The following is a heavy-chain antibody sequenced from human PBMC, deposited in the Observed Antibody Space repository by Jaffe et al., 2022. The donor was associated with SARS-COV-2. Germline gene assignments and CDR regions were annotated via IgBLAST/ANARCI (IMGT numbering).Heavy chain of an antibody. J-gene: IGHJ4*02. CDR1: GGSFSGYY. CDR2: INHSGST. CDR3: ARGPTYYDFWSGYRSYYFDY. V-gene: IGHV4-34*01. Sequence: QVQLQQWGAGLLKPSETLSLTCAVYGGSFSGYYWSWIRQPPGKGLEWIGEINHSGSTNYNPSLKSRVTISVDTSKNQFSLKLSSVTAADTAVYYCARGPTYYDFWSGYRSYYFDYWGQGTLVTVSS. D-gene: IGHD3-3*01.